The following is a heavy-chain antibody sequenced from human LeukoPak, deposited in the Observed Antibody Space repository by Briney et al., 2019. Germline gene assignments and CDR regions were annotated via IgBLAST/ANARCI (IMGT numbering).Heavy chain of an antibody. CDR3: ASLYGGNLDTDY. CDR2: ISSTSTYI. D-gene: IGHD4-23*01. Sequence: GGSLRLSCAASGFSFSDYTMNWVRQAPGKGLEWVSSISSTSTYIYYADSVKGRFTISRDNAKNSLFLQMNSPRAEDTAVYYCASLYGGNLDTDYWGQGTLVTVSS. CDR1: GFSFSDYT. V-gene: IGHV3-21*01. J-gene: IGHJ4*02.